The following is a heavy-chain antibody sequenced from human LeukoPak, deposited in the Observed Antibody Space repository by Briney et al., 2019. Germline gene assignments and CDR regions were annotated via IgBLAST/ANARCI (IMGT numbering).Heavy chain of an antibody. CDR2: INTDGTST. CDR1: RFTLSSYW. J-gene: IGHJ4*02. D-gene: IGHD2-2*01. Sequence: GMSLRLSCVASRFTLSSYWMHWVRQAPGKGLVWVSRINTDGTSTTYADSVKGRFTISRDNAKNTLYLQMNSLRAEDTAVYYCTRRTSVVPFDYWGQGTLVTVSS. V-gene: IGHV3-74*01. CDR3: TRRTSVVPFDY.